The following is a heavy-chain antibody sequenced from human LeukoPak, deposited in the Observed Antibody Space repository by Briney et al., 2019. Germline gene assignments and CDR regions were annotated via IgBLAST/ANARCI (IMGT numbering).Heavy chain of an antibody. CDR1: GFTFSSYA. CDR2: ISGSGGST. J-gene: IGHJ1*01. Sequence: PGGSLRLSCAASGFTFSSYAMGWVRQAPGKGLEWVSVISGSGGSTYYADSVRGRFTLSRDNSKNTLYLQMNSLRAEDTAVYYCAKEIYGDSTGGRFQHWGQGTLVTVSS. CDR3: AKEIYGDSTGGRFQH. V-gene: IGHV3-23*01. D-gene: IGHD4-17*01.